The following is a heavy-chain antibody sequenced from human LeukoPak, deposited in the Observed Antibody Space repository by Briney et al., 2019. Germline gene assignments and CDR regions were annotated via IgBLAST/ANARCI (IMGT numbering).Heavy chain of an antibody. CDR1: GGTFSSYA. V-gene: IGHV1-69*06. CDR3: AGTREYCSSTSCYEWWFDP. Sequence: SVNVSCKASGGTFSSYAISWVRQAPGQGLEWMGGIIPIFGTANYAQKFQGRVTITADKSTSTAYMELSSLRSEDTAVYYCAGTREYCSSTSCYEWWFDPWGQGTLVTVSS. D-gene: IGHD2-2*01. J-gene: IGHJ5*02. CDR2: IIPIFGTA.